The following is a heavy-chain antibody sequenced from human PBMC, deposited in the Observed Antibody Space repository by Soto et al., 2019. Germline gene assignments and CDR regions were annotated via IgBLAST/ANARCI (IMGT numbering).Heavy chain of an antibody. D-gene: IGHD6-19*01. CDR3: AMGGRQWLVTSDFNY. J-gene: IGHJ4*02. CDR1: GFTFSDYA. Sequence: VQLVESGGGVVQPGRSLRLSCAASGFTFSDYAMHWVRQAPGKGLEWVAVVSHDGRNTHYAYSVKGRFTISRDSSKNAVSLEMTSLRAEDTGVYYCAMGGRQWLVTSDFNYWGQGVLVTVSS. CDR2: VSHDGRNT. V-gene: IGHV3-30*03.